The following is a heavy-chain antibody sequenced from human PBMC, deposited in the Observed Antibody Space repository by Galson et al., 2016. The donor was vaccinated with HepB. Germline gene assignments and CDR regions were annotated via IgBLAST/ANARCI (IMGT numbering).Heavy chain of an antibody. CDR3: ARDPEVRGSPGWFDP. D-gene: IGHD3-10*01. J-gene: IGHJ5*02. V-gene: IGHV3-30*04. Sequence: SLRLSCAAFGFTFDGYAMHWVRQAPGKGLEWVAIISYDSVNKYYSDSVKGRFTISRDNSKKTLFLQMHSLRAEDTGVYYCARDPEVRGSPGWFDPWGQGTLVTVSS. CDR2: ISYDSVNK. CDR1: GFTFDGYA.